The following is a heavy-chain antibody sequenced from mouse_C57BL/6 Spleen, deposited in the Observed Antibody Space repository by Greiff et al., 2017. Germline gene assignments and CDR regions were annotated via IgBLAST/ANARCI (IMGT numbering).Heavy chain of an antibody. CDR2: ISSGGEYI. V-gene: IGHV5-9-1*02. CDR1: GFTFSSYA. CDR3: TRDVNYYGSSYTTPFAY. Sequence: EVQVVESGEGLVKPGGSLTLSCAASGFTFSSYAMSWVRQTPEKRLEWVAYISSGGEYIYTADTVKGRFAISIDNAKNTLYLQMRSLKSEDTSIEYYTRDVNYYGSSYTTPFAYWGQGTLVTVSA. J-gene: IGHJ3*01. D-gene: IGHD1-1*01.